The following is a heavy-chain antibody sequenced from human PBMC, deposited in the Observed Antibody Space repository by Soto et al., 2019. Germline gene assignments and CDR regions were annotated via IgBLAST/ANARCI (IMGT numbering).Heavy chain of an antibody. D-gene: IGHD6-19*01. J-gene: IGHJ5*02. Sequence: GEALKLHFKGSRYSFTSYWIGWVRQMPGKGLEWMGIIYPGDSDTRYSPSLQGQVTISADKSISTAYLQWSSLKASDTAMYYCARAAVAANWFDPWGQGTLVTVSS. CDR1: RYSFTSYW. CDR2: IYPGDSDT. V-gene: IGHV5-51*01. CDR3: ARAAVAANWFDP.